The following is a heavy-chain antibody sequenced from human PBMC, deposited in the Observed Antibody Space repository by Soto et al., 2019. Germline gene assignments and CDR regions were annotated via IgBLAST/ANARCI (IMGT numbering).Heavy chain of an antibody. J-gene: IGHJ4*02. V-gene: IGHV3-30*18. D-gene: IGHD5-12*01. CDR1: GFTFSSYG. CDR2: ISYDGSNK. Sequence: QVQLVESGGGVVQPGRSLRLSCAASGFTFSSYGMHWVRQAPGKGLEWVGVISYDGSNKYYADSVKGRFSISRDNSRNTLYLQMNSLRAEDTAVYYCAKGGYSGYDYGDYWGQGTLVPVSS. CDR3: AKGGYSGYDYGDY.